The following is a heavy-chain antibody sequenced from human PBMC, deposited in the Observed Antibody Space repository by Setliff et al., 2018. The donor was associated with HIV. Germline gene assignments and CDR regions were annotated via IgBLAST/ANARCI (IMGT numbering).Heavy chain of an antibody. J-gene: IGHJ5*02. V-gene: IGHV4-61*02. Sequence: SETLSLTCTVSGGSISSGSYYWNWIRQPAGKGLEWIGRIYTSGSTNYNPSLKSRVTISVDTSRNQFSLKLSSVTAADTAVYYCARSYYYYGSGYSSRYWFDPWGQGTLVTVSS. D-gene: IGHD3-22*01. CDR1: GGSISSGSYY. CDR2: IYTSGST. CDR3: ARSYYYYGSGYSSRYWFDP.